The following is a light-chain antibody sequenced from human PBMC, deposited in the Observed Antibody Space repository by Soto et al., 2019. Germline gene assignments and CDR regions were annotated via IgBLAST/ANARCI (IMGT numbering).Light chain of an antibody. Sequence: EIVLTQSPATLSVSPGDRATLSCRASQSVSSDLAWFQQKPGQAPRFLIYDASTRATGIPARFSGSGSETDFALTISSLQSEDFASYYCRQYNNWPLTFGGGTKVEIK. CDR2: DAS. J-gene: IGKJ4*01. CDR1: QSVSSD. V-gene: IGKV3-15*01. CDR3: RQYNNWPLT.